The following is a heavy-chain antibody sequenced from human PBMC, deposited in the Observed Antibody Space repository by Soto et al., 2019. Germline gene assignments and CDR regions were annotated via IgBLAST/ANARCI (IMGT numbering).Heavy chain of an antibody. CDR1: GVTFSSYA. D-gene: IGHD1-26*01. Sequence: EVQLLESGGGLVQPGGSLRLSCIASGVTFSSYAMSWVRQAPGKGLEWVSAISGSGGTTYYADSVKGRFTISRDNSKNTVYLEMNNLRDEDSAMYFCARGTHSYSGSHELDAWGLGTLVTVSS. V-gene: IGHV3-23*01. CDR3: ARGTHSYSGSHELDA. CDR2: ISGSGGTT. J-gene: IGHJ5*02.